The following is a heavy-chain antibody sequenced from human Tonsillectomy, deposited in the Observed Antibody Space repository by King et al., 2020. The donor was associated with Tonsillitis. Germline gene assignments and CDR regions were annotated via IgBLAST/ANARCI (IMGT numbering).Heavy chain of an antibody. CDR1: GFTFSNAW. CDR3: TTLTYSSSPDYYYYGMDV. CDR2: IKSKTDGGTT. V-gene: IGHV3-15*01. J-gene: IGHJ6*02. D-gene: IGHD6-6*01. Sequence: VQLVESGGGLVKPGGSLRLSCAASGFTFSNAWMSWVRQAPGKGLEWVGRIKSKTDGGTTDYAAPVKGRFTISRDDSKKTLYLQMNSLKTEDTAVYYCTTLTYSSSPDYYYYGMDVWGQGTTVTVSS.